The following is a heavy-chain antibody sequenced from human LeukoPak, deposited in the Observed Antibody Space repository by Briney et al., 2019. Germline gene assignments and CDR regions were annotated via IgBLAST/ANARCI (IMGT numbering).Heavy chain of an antibody. V-gene: IGHV3-33*01. CDR1: GFTFSSYG. Sequence: GGSLRLSCAASGFTFSSYGMHWVRQAPGKGLEWPAVIWYDGTNIYYADSVKGRFAISRDNSKNTLYLQMNSLRAEDTAVYYCARARNNYDSSSYSALDYWGQGTLVTVSS. CDR3: ARARNNYDSSSYSALDY. D-gene: IGHD3-22*01. J-gene: IGHJ4*02. CDR2: IWYDGTNI.